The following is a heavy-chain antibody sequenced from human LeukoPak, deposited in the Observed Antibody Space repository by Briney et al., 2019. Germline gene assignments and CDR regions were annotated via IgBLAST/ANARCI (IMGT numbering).Heavy chain of an antibody. D-gene: IGHD1-26*01. J-gene: IGHJ4*02. Sequence: GGSLRLSCAASGFTFSSYGMSWVSQAPGKGLEWVSAISGSGGSTYYADSVKGRFTISRDNSKNTLYLQMNSLRAEDTAVYYCAKDTSNSGRFDYWGQGTLVTVSS. V-gene: IGHV3-23*01. CDR2: ISGSGGST. CDR3: AKDTSNSGRFDY. CDR1: GFTFSSYG.